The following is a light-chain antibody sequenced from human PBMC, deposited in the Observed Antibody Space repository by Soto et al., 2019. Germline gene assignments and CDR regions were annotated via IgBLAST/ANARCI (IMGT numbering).Light chain of an antibody. Sequence: QSALTQPPSASGSPGQSVTISCTGTSSDVGGYNYVSWYQQHPGKAPKLMIYEVSKRPSGVPDRFSGSKSGNTASLTVSGLQAEDEADYYCTSYAGTNNLVVSGGGTKLTVL. J-gene: IGLJ2*01. CDR1: SSDVGGYNY. CDR3: TSYAGTNNLVV. CDR2: EVS. V-gene: IGLV2-8*01.